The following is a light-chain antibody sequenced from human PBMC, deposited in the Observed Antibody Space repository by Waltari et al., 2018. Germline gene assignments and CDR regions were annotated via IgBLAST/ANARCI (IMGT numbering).Light chain of an antibody. CDR2: DAS. J-gene: IGKJ1*01. CDR3: QQRSNWPGT. Sequence: EIVLTQSPATLSLSPGERATLSCSASQSVSSYFAWYQQKPGQAPRLLIYDASNRATGIPARFSGSGSGTDFTLTISSLEPEDFAVYYCQQRSNWPGTFGQGTKVEIK. V-gene: IGKV3-11*01. CDR1: QSVSSY.